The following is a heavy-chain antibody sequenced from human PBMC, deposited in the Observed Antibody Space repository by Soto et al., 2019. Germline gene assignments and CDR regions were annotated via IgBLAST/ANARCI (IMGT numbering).Heavy chain of an antibody. D-gene: IGHD3-22*01. CDR3: ARNSRSTAGVVVISLDYYYGMAV. J-gene: IGHJ6*02. CDR1: GYTFSSYA. Sequence: SVKVSCKASGYTFSSYAISWVRQAPRQGLEWMGGIIPIFGTANYAQKFQGRVTITADKSTSTAYMELSSLRSEDTAVYYCARNSRSTAGVVVISLDYYYGMAVWGQGTTVTVSS. CDR2: IIPIFGTA. V-gene: IGHV1-69*06.